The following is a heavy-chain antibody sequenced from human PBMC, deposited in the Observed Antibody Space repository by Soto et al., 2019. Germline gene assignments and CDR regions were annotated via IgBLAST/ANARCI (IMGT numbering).Heavy chain of an antibody. CDR1: GFTFINAW. CDR2: IKSKTDGGTT. Sequence: PWGSLRLSCAASGFTFINAWMSWFRQSPGKWLEWVVRIKSKTDGGTTDYAAPVKGRFTISRDDSKNTLYLQMNSLKTEDTAVYYCTTQTLYYYDSSGYYPYYFDYWGQGTLVTVSS. CDR3: TTQTLYYYDSSGYYPYYFDY. J-gene: IGHJ4*02. V-gene: IGHV3-15*01. D-gene: IGHD3-22*01.